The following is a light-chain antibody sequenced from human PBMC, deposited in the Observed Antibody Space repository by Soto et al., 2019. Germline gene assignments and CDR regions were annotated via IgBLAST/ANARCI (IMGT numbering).Light chain of an antibody. V-gene: IGKV1-5*01. CDR2: DVS. Sequence: DIQMTQSPSSLSASLGDRVTISCRASQGISTYLAWYQQKPGKAPTLLISDVSRLESGVPSRFSGSGSGTEFTRTISGLQPDDFATYYCHQYNYLHTFGQGTKLEIK. J-gene: IGKJ2*01. CDR1: QGISTY. CDR3: HQYNYLHT.